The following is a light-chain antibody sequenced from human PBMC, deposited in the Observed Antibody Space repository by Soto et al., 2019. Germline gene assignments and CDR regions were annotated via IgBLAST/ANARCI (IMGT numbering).Light chain of an antibody. CDR1: QSISSC. V-gene: IGKV1-39*01. CDR3: QQIYVAPVT. CDR2: GAS. J-gene: IGKJ1*01. Sequence: DVQMTQSPSSLSASVGDRVTITCRASQSISSCLNCYQQKPGKAPKLLIYGASNLQSGVPSRFSGSESGTDFILTISSLQPEDFATYICQQIYVAPVTFGQGTKVEVK.